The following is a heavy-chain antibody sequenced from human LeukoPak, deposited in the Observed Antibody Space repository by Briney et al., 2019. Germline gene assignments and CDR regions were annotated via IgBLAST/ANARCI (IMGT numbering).Heavy chain of an antibody. Sequence: GGCLSLACPASGFTFSSYCTSWARHPAGEGLEWDSSISSSVSYIYYADSVNAPSTITRDNAKNSLYLQMNSLRAEDTAVYYCARLGWAVAGRLEFEYWGQGTLVTVPS. CDR1: GFTFSSYC. CDR3: ARLGWAVAGRLEFEY. CDR2: ISSSVSYI. D-gene: IGHD6-19*01. J-gene: IGHJ4*02. V-gene: IGHV3-21*01.